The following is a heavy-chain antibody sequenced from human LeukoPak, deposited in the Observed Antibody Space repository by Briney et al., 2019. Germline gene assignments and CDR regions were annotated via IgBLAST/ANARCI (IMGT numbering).Heavy chain of an antibody. CDR2: ILVNGDT. Sequence: QSGGSLRLSCAASGFAFSNFDMHWVRQSTEGRLEWVAHILVNGDTQYAGSVKGRFTISRENAKSSVYLQMNSLRDGDTAVYHCIRDRFGERTFEIWGQGTMVTVSS. CDR3: IRDRFGERTFEI. CDR1: GFAFSNFD. V-gene: IGHV3-13*01. J-gene: IGHJ3*02. D-gene: IGHD3-10*01.